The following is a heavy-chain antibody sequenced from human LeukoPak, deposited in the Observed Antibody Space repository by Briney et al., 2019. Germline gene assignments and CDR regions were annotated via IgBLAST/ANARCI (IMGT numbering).Heavy chain of an antibody. V-gene: IGHV3-23*01. CDR1: GFTFSTNA. CDR3: AKDDEYSSSYVDY. Sequence: GGSLRLSCLTSGFTFSTNAMSWVRQAPGKGLEWISGISGSGASTYYADSVTGRFTISRDNSRNTLYLQMNSLRGDDTAVYYCAKDDEYSSSYVDYWGQGTLVTVSS. CDR2: ISGSGAST. D-gene: IGHD6-6*01. J-gene: IGHJ4*02.